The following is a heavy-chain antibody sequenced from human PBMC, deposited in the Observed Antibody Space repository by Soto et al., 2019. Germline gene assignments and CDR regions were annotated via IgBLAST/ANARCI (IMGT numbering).Heavy chain of an antibody. CDR3: ARTSAAGKYYDGMDV. D-gene: IGHD6-13*01. CDR1: GYSFTSYW. V-gene: IGHV5-51*01. CDR2: IYPGDSDT. J-gene: IGHJ6*02. Sequence: TGESLKISCKGSGYSFTSYWIGWVRRMPGKGLEWMGIIYPGDSDTRYSPSFQGQVTISADKSISTAYLQWSSLKASDTAMYYCARTSAAGKYYDGMDVWGQGTTVTVSS.